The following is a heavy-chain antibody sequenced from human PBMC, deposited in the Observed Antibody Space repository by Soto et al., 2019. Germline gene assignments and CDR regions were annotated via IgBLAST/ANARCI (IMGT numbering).Heavy chain of an antibody. J-gene: IGHJ4*02. CDR2: INPNSGGT. CDR1: GYTFTGYY. CDR3: ARMMDDSSGYYVDY. V-gene: IGHV1-2*02. Sequence: ASVKVSCKASGYTFTGYYMHWVRQAPGQGLEWMGWINPNSGGTNYAQKLQGRVTMTTDTSTSTAYMELRSLRSDDPAVYYCARMMDDSSGYYVDYWGQGTLVTVSS. D-gene: IGHD3-22*01.